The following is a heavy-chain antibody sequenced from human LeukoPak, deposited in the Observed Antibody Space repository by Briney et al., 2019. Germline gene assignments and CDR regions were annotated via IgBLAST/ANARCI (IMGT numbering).Heavy chain of an antibody. D-gene: IGHD1-26*01. V-gene: IGHV1-18*01. CDR2: ISAYNGNT. Sequence: GASVKVSCKASGYTFTTYGISWVRQAPGQGLEWMGWISAYNGNTNYAQKLQGRVTMTTDTSTNTAYMELRSLRSDDTAVYYCAGRGSYYYFDYWGQGTLVTVSS. J-gene: IGHJ4*02. CDR1: GYTFTTYG. CDR3: AGRGSYYYFDY.